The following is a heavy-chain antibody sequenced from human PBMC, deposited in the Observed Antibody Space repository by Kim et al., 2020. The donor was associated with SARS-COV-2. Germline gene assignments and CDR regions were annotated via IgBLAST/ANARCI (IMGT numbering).Heavy chain of an antibody. CDR1: GGSFSGYY. CDR3: ARGRRQLVRFGAGWYFDL. CDR2: INHSGST. V-gene: IGHV4-34*01. D-gene: IGHD6-6*01. J-gene: IGHJ2*01. Sequence: SETLSLTCAVYGGSFSGYYWSWIRQPPGKGLEWIGEINHSGSTNYNPSLKSRVTISVDTSKNQFSLKLSSVTAADTAVYYCARGRRQLVRFGAGWYFDLWGRGTLVTVSS.